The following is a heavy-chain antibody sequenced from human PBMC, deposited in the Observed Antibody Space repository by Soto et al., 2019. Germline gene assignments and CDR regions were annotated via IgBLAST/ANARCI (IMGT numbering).Heavy chain of an antibody. V-gene: IGHV3-74*01. D-gene: IGHD2-2*01. CDR1: GFTFSSYW. J-gene: IGHJ5*02. CDR2: INSDGSST. CDR3: ARDARIVVVPAAMIWWWFDP. Sequence: GGSLRLSCAASGFTFSSYWMHWVHQAPGKGLVWVSRINSDGSSTSYADSVKGRFTISRDNAKNTLYLQMNSLRAEDTAVYYCARDARIVVVPAAMIWWWFDPWGQGTLVTVSS.